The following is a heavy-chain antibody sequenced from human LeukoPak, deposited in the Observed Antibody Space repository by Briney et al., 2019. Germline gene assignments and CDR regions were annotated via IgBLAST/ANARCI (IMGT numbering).Heavy chain of an antibody. J-gene: IGHJ3*02. V-gene: IGHV4-59*01. Sequence: SETLSLTCTVSGGFISSYYWSWIRQPPGKGLEWIGYIYYSGSTDYNPSLKSRVTISVDTSKNQFSLKLSSVTAADTAVYYCARVAPPEEYFDWSYDAFDIWGQGTMVTVSS. CDR3: ARVAPPEEYFDWSYDAFDI. D-gene: IGHD3-9*01. CDR2: IYYSGST. CDR1: GGFISSYY.